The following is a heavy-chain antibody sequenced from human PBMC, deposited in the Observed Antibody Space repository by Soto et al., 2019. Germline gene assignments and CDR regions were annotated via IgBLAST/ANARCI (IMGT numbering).Heavy chain of an antibody. CDR1: GGSISSGGYY. CDR2: IYYSGST. D-gene: IGHD3-10*01. J-gene: IGHJ3*02. CDR3: GFGRFPSPVFDI. Sequence: SETLSLTCTVSGGSISSGGYYWSWILHHPGKGLEWIGYIYYSGSTYYNPSLKSRVTISVDTSKNQFSLKLSSVTAADTAVYYCGFGRFPSPVFDIWGQGTMVTVSS. V-gene: IGHV4-31*03.